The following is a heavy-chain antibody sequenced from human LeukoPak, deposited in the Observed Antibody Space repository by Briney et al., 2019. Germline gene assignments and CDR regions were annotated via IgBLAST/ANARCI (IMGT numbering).Heavy chain of an antibody. CDR3: AKDQVRVTPGIFDY. V-gene: IGHV3-53*01. Sequence: GGSLRLSCAASGFTVSSNYMSWVRQAPGKGLEWVSVIYSGGSTYYADSVKGRFTISRDNSKNTLYLQMNSLRAEDTAVYYCAKDQVRVTPGIFDYWGQGTLVTVSS. D-gene: IGHD3-10*01. CDR2: IYSGGST. J-gene: IGHJ4*02. CDR1: GFTVSSNY.